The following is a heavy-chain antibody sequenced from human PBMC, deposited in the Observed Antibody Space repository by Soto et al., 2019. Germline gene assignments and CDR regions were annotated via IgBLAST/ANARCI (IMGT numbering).Heavy chain of an antibody. V-gene: IGHV3-23*01. J-gene: IGHJ3*02. CDR3: AKVPGAVAGSRYAFDI. D-gene: IGHD6-19*01. CDR2: ISGSGGST. CDR1: GFTFSSYA. Sequence: HHGGTMRLSCTASGFTFSSYAMSWVRQAPWKGLEWVSAISGSGGSTYYAGSVKGRFTISRDNSKNTLYLQMNSLRAENTAVYYCAKVPGAVAGSRYAFDIWGQGTMVTVSS.